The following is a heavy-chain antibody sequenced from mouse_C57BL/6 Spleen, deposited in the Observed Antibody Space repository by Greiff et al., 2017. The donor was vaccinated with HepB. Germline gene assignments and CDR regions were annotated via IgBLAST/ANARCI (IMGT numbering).Heavy chain of an antibody. CDR2: INYDGSCT. D-gene: IGHD1-1*01. V-gene: IGHV5-16*01. Sequence: EVQLVESEGGLVQPGSSMKLSCTASGFTFSDYYMAWVRQVPEKGLEWVANINYDGSCTYYLDSLKCRFIITRGNAKNILDLQRSRLKSEDTATYYSAGEGGRCPYYYGMDYRGQGTSVTVSS. CDR3: AGEGGRCPYYYGMDY. CDR1: GFTFSDYY. J-gene: IGHJ4*01.